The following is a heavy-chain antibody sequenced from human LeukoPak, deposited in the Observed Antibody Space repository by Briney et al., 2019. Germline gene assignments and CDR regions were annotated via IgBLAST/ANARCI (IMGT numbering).Heavy chain of an antibody. CDR3: ARDVGYCTNGVCKTYYYGMDV. CDR2: IYYSGST. Sequence: PSETLSLTCTVSGGSISSYYCSWIRQPPGKGLEWIGYIYYSGSTNYNPSLKSRVTISVDTSKNQFSLKLSSVTAADTAVYYCARDVGYCTNGVCKTYYYGMDVWGQGTTVTVSS. CDR1: GGSISSYY. V-gene: IGHV4-59*01. D-gene: IGHD2-8*01. J-gene: IGHJ6*02.